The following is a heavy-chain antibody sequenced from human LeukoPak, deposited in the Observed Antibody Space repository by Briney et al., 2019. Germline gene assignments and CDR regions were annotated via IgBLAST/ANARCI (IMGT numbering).Heavy chain of an antibody. J-gene: IGHJ4*02. Sequence: GASVKVSCKASGYIFTKYVVHWVRQAPGQRPEWMGWIKAGNGDTKYSQNFQDRLTITRDTSASTVYMELSSLTSEDTALYYCARDDCGDTCYPGGYWGQRTLVTVSS. V-gene: IGHV1-3*01. CDR2: IKAGNGDT. D-gene: IGHD2-21*01. CDR1: GYIFTKYV. CDR3: ARDDCGDTCYPGGY.